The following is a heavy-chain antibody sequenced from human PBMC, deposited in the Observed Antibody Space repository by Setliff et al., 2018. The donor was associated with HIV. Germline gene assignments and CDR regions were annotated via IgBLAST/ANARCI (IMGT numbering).Heavy chain of an antibody. Sequence: SETLSLTCTVSGGSISSHYWSWIRQPPGKGLEWTGNIYHNGFANYNPSLKSRLTISVDTSKNQFSLRLSSVTAADTAVYYCARHRGMTGTTWYNHYMDVWGKGATVTVSS. CDR3: ARHRGMTGTTWYNHYMDV. D-gene: IGHD1-7*01. CDR1: GGSISSHY. J-gene: IGHJ6*03. V-gene: IGHV4-59*11. CDR2: IYHNGFA.